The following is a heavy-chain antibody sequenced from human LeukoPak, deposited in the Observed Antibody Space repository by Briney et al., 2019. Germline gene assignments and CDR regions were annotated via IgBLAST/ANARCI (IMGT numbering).Heavy chain of an antibody. Sequence: SETLSLTCDVYGGSFSGYCWSWIRQPPGKGLEWIGEINHSGSTNYNPSLMSRVTISVDTSKNQFSLKLSSVTAADTAVYYCARGPSSSDYYYYMDGWGKGTTVTVSS. D-gene: IGHD6-6*01. CDR2: INHSGST. V-gene: IGHV4-34*01. CDR3: ARGPSSSDYYYYMDG. J-gene: IGHJ6*03. CDR1: GGSFSGYC.